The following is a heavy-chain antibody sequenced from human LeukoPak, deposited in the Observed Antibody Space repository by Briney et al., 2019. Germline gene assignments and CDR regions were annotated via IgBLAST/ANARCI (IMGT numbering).Heavy chain of an antibody. CDR2: ISYSSTTI. V-gene: IGHV3-48*01. CDR1: GFTFRSYN. J-gene: IGHJ5*02. D-gene: IGHD2/OR15-2a*01. Sequence: GGSRRLSCAASGFTFRSYNMNWVRQAPGKGLEWISYISYSSTTIYYADSVKGRFTISRDNAKNSLYLQMNNLRAEDTALYYCASFNVINYFDPWGQGTLVTVSS. CDR3: ASFNVINYFDP.